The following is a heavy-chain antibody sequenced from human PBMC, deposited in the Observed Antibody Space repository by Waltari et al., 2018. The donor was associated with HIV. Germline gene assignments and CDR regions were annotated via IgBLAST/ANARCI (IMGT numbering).Heavy chain of an antibody. V-gene: IGHV3-30*18. Sequence: QVQLVESGGGVVQPGRSLRLSCAASGFTFNNHGIHWVRQAPGKGLEGVEVISYDRSTKDYADSGKGRLTISRDNAKKTVYLQMNSLRAEDTAVYYCAKDRAFFQVGYSIIWGQGTLVTVSS. CDR2: ISYDRSTK. D-gene: IGHD5-12*01. J-gene: IGHJ4*02. CDR3: AKDRAFFQVGYSII. CDR1: GFTFNNHG.